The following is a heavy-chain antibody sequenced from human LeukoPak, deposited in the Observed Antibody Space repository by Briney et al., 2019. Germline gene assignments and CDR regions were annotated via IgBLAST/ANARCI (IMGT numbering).Heavy chain of an antibody. J-gene: IGHJ4*02. V-gene: IGHV4-4*02. CDR3: ARLGNWDSSSWYPIDY. CDR2: IYHSGST. D-gene: IGHD6-13*01. CDR1: GGSISSSNW. Sequence: SETPSLTCAVSGGSISSSNWWSWVRQPPGKGLEWIGEIYHSGSTNYNPSLKSRVTISVDKSKNQFSLKLSSVTAADTAVYYCARLGNWDSSSWYPIDYWGQGTLVTVSS.